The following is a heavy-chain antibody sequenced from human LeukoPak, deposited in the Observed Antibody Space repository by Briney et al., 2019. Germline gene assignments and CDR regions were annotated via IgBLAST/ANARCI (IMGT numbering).Heavy chain of an antibody. CDR3: ALGYCGGGSCYAREYFQH. V-gene: IGHV4-31*03. CDR1: GGSISSGGYY. Sequence: PXQTLSLTCTVSGGSISSGGYYWTWIRQHPGKGLEWIGYIYYSGSTYYNPSLKSRVTISVDTSKNQFSLRLSSVTAADTAVYYCALGYCGGGSCYAREYFQHWGQGTLVTVSS. J-gene: IGHJ1*01. CDR2: IYYSGST. D-gene: IGHD2-15*01.